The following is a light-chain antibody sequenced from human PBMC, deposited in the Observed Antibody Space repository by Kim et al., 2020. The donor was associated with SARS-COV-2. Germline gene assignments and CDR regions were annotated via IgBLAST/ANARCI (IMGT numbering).Light chain of an antibody. CDR2: NRD. J-gene: IGLJ1*01. Sequence: SSELTQDPAVSVALGQTVTITCQGDGLRNFYASWYQQRPGQAPRLLFYNRDNRPSGIPDRFSASSSENTASLTITGAQAEDEGDYSCCSRDTKTDAVVFG. CDR3: CSRDTKTDAVV. V-gene: IGLV3-19*01. CDR1: GLRNFY.